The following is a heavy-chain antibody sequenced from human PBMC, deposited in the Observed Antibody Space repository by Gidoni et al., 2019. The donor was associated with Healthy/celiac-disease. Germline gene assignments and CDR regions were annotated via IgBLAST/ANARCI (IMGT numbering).Heavy chain of an antibody. D-gene: IGHD2-15*01. CDR1: GGSISSSSYS. CDR3: ARQCSGGSCYSIYYDSYSPFDY. J-gene: IGHJ4*02. CDR2: IYYSGST. V-gene: IGHV4-39*01. Sequence: QLQLQESGPGLVKPSETLSLTCTVSGGSISSSSYSWGWIRQPPGKGLEWIGSIYYSGSTYYNPSLKSRVTISVDTSKNQFSLKLSSVTAADTAVYYCARQCSGGSCYSIYYDSYSPFDYWGQGTLVTVSS.